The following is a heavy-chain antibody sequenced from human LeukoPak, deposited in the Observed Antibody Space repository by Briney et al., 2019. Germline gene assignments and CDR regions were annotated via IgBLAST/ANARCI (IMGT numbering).Heavy chain of an antibody. CDR3: ARSPRITIFGVVIPYYFDY. J-gene: IGHJ4*02. CDR1: GGSFSGCY. CDR2: INHSGSN. Sequence: PSETLSLTCAVYGGSFSGCYWSWIRQPPGKGLEWIGEINHSGSNNYNPSLKSRVTISVDTSKNQFSLKLSSVTAADTAVYYCARSPRITIFGVVIPYYFDYWGQGTLVTVSS. D-gene: IGHD3-3*01. V-gene: IGHV4-34*01.